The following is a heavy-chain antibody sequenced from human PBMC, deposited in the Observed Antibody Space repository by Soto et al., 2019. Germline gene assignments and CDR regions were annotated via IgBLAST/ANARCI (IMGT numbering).Heavy chain of an antibody. D-gene: IGHD3-16*02. CDR1: GGSISSGDYY. J-gene: IGHJ4*02. V-gene: IGHV4-30-4*01. Sequence: SETLSLTCTVSGGSISSGDYYWRWIRQPPANCPEWIGYIYSSGSTYYNPYLKSRVTISVDTSKNPFSLKLSSVTAADTAVYYCASHYDYVWGSYRSSKNIDSWGQGTSVTVTS. CDR3: ASHYDYVWGSYRSSKNIDS. CDR2: IYSSGST.